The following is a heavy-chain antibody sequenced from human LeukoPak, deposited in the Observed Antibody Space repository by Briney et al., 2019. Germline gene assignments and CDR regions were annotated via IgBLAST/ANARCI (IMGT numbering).Heavy chain of an antibody. J-gene: IGHJ2*01. CDR3: ARVPRAVAVTRWYFDL. V-gene: IGHV4-61*01. Sequence: SETLSLTCTVSGGSVSSGNYFWSWIRQPPGQGLEWIGYIYYSGSTKYNPSLKSRVTISVDTSKNQFSLRLSSVTAADMAVYYCARVPRAVAVTRWYFDLWGRGTLVTVSS. CDR1: GGSVSSGNYF. D-gene: IGHD6-19*01. CDR2: IYYSGST.